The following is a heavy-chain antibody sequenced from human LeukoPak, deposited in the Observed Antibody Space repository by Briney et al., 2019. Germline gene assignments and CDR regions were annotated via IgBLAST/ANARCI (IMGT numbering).Heavy chain of an antibody. CDR2: IIPILGIA. D-gene: IGHD3-22*01. CDR3: ARAIVVVTRYAFDI. Sequence: SVKVSCKASGGTFSSYAISWVRQAPGQGLEWMGRIIPILGIANYAQKFQGRVTITADKSTSTAYMELSSLRSEDTAVYYCARAIVVVTRYAFDIWGQGSMVTVSS. V-gene: IGHV1-69*04. J-gene: IGHJ3*02. CDR1: GGTFSSYA.